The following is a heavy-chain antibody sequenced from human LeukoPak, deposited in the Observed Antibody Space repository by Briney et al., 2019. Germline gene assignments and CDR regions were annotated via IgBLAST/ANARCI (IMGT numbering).Heavy chain of an antibody. CDR2: IHYGGNT. J-gene: IGHJ4*02. V-gene: IGHV4-39*01. CDR3: ARLPGGY. CDR1: GGSLSSTSSY. D-gene: IGHD1-26*01. Sequence: SEPLSRTCTVSGGSLSSTSSYWGWIRQPPGKGLEWIGYIHYGGNTNYNPSLKSRVTISFDTSKNQFSLNLISATAADTAVYYCARLPGGYWGQGTLVIVSS.